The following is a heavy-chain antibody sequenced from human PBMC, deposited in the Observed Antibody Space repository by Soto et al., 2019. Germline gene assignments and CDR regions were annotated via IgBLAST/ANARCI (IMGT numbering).Heavy chain of an antibody. V-gene: IGHV4-34*01. J-gene: IGHJ4*02. D-gene: IGHD6-6*01. CDR2: INHSGIT. Sequence: SETLSLTGAVYGGSFSGYYWSWIRQPPWKGLAWIGEINHSGITNYNPYLKSRVTISVDKSKNQFSLKLSAVTDADTAVYYCARAGQLRYLDYWGQRTLVTVSS. CDR1: GGSFSGYY. CDR3: ARAGQLRYLDY.